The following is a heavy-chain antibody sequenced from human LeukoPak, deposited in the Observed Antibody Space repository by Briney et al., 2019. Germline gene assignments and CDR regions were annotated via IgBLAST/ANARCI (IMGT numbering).Heavy chain of an antibody. CDR1: GFTFRSYG. CDR3: ARGDGYLDY. D-gene: IGHD2-21*01. V-gene: IGHV3-30*03. CDR2: ISDDGSNQ. J-gene: IGHJ4*02. Sequence: PGGSLRLSCAASGFTFRSYGMHWVRQAPGKGLEWLAAISDDGSNQYYADSVKGRFTISRDNSKNTLYLQMSSLRAEDTAAFYCARGDGYLDYWGQGTLVTVSS.